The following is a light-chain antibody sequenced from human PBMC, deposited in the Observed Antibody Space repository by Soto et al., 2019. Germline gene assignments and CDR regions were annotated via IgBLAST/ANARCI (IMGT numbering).Light chain of an antibody. CDR3: QSYDSSLSVFV. V-gene: IGLV1-40*01. CDR2: GNN. Sequence: QCVLTQPPSVSGAPGQRVTISCTGSSSNIGAGFGVHWYQQLPGTAPKLLIYGNNNRPSGVPDRFSGSKSGTSASLAITGLQAEDEADYYCQSYDSSLSVFVFGTGTKVTVL. J-gene: IGLJ1*01. CDR1: SSNIGAGFG.